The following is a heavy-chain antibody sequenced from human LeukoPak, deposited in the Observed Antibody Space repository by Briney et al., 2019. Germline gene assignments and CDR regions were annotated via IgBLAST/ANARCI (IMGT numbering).Heavy chain of an antibody. V-gene: IGHV4-39*07. CDR2: IFHTGST. CDR1: GGSISSSSYY. CDR3: AKFAQRYCSGGSCHPFDY. D-gene: IGHD2-15*01. Sequence: SETLSLTCTVSGGSISSSSYYWGWIRQPPGKGLEWIGSIFHTGSTYHNPSLKSRVTISVDTSKNQFSLKLNSVTAADTAAYYCAKFAQRYCSGGSCHPFDYWGQGTLVTVSS. J-gene: IGHJ4*02.